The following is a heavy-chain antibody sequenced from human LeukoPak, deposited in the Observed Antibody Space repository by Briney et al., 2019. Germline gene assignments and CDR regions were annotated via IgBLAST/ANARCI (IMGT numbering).Heavy chain of an antibody. CDR3: ARQTLDEGHFDY. CDR1: GGSISSSSYY. J-gene: IGHJ4*02. V-gene: IGHV4-39*01. Sequence: SSETLSLTCTVSGGSISSSSYYWGWIRQPPGKGLEWIGSIYYSGSTYYNPSLKSRVTISVDTSKNQFSLKLSSVTAADTAVYYCARQTLDEGHFDYWGQGTLVTVSS. CDR2: IYYSGST.